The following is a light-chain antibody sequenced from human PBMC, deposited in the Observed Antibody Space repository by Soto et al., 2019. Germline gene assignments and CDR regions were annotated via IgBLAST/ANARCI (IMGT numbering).Light chain of an antibody. CDR3: QQDDTSPRT. V-gene: IGKV3-20*01. Sequence: IVLTQSPGTLYLSPGERDTLSCRASQSVSSNYLARYQQKRGQAPRLLIYGASSRSTGNPTGFSGSVSGTDFTLTISSLEPEDLAVYYCQQDDTSPRTFGQGTNV. CDR2: GAS. CDR1: QSVSSNY. J-gene: IGKJ1*01.